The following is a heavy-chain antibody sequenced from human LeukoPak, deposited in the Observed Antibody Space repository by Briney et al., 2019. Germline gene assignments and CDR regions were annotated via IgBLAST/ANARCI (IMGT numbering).Heavy chain of an antibody. D-gene: IGHD4-17*01. CDR1: GGSFSGYY. Sequence: SETLSLTYAVYGGSFSGYYWSWIRQPPGKGLEWIGEINHSGSTNYNPSLKSRVTISVDTSKNQFSLKLSSVTAADTAVYYCARATVTALGPRIRRVNPFDYWGQGTLVTVSS. CDR2: INHSGST. CDR3: ARATVTALGPRIRRVNPFDY. J-gene: IGHJ4*02. V-gene: IGHV4-34*01.